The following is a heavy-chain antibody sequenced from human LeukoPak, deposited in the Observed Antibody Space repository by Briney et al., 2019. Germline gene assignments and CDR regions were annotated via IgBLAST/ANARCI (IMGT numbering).Heavy chain of an antibody. CDR3: AAGTAADY. Sequence: GGSLRLSCVVSGIPFSDFYMNWLRQAPGKGLEGISYISISSSYTDYAESVKGRFTISRDNAKSALYLEMNDLRVEDTAVYYCAAGTAADYWGQGTLVIVSS. CDR2: ISISSSYT. J-gene: IGHJ4*02. CDR1: GIPFSDFY. D-gene: IGHD6-13*01. V-gene: IGHV3-11*03.